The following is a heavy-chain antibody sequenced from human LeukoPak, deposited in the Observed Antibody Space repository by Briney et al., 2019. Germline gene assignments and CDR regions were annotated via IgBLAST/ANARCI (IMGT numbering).Heavy chain of an antibody. CDR1: GFTFSSYG. CDR2: ISYDGSNK. D-gene: IGHD3-10*01. V-gene: IGHV3-30*03. J-gene: IGHJ3*02. Sequence: QPGRSLRLSCAASGFTFSSYGMHWVRQAPGKGLEWVAVISYDGSNKYYADSVKGRFTISRDNSKNTLYLQMNSLRAEDTAVYYCVRITMVRGVIDAFDIWGQGTMVTVSS. CDR3: VRITMVRGVIDAFDI.